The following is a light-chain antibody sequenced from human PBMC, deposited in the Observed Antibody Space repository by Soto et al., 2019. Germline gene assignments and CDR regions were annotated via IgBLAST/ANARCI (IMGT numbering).Light chain of an antibody. V-gene: IGLV2-8*01. J-gene: IGLJ2*01. CDR1: SSDVGGNIY. Sequence: QSALTQPPSAAGSPGQSVTISCTGTSSDVGGNIYVSWYQQHPGKAPKLMIYEVNKRPSGVPDRFSGSKSGNTASLTVSGLQAEAEADYYCSSYAGSNNVVFGGGTKLTVL. CDR2: EVN. CDR3: SSYAGSNNVV.